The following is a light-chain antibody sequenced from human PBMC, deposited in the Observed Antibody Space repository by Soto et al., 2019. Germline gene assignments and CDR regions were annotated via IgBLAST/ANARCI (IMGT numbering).Light chain of an antibody. V-gene: IGKV1-39*01. CDR2: AAS. CDR1: QSISSY. J-gene: IGKJ1*01. CDR3: QQSYSTPQT. Sequence: DIQKTQSPSSLSASVGDRVTITCRASQSISSYLNWYQQKPGKAPKLLIYAASSLQSGVPSRFSGSGSGTDFTLTISSLQPEDFATYYCQQSYSTPQTFGQGTKVDIK.